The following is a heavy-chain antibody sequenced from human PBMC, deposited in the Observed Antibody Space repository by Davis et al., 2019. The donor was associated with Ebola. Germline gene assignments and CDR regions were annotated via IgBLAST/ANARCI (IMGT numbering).Heavy chain of an antibody. J-gene: IGHJ6*02. Sequence: HSQTLSLTCAISGDNVSVYTYGWNWIRQSPSRGLEWLGRTYYTSKWFNDYAVFLQGRITINPDTSKNQLSLQLNSVTPEDTAVYYCARGWLRGGMDVWGEGTTVTV. CDR2: TYYTSKWFN. D-gene: IGHD5-18*01. CDR1: GDNVSVYTYG. CDR3: ARGWLRGGMDV. V-gene: IGHV6-1*01.